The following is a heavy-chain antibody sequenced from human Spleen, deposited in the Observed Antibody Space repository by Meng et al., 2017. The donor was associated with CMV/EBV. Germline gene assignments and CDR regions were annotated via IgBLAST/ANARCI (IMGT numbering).Heavy chain of an antibody. CDR3: VRDLPPDY. CDR1: GFTFSNSG. Sequence: GGSLRLSCAASGFTFSNSGMAWVRQAPGKELEWVSTISADSTGTHYADSVKGRFTISRDNSKSTLSLQMNDLRDEDTAIYYCVRDLPPDYWGQGTLVTVPS. CDR2: ISADSTGT. V-gene: IGHV3-23*01. J-gene: IGHJ4*02.